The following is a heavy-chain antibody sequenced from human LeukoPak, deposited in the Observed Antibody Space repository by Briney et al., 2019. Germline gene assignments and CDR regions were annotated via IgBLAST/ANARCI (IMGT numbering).Heavy chain of an antibody. CDR2: IYYSGST. CDR1: GGSISSGGYY. CDR3: AGRYSSGKFDY. V-gene: IGHV4-31*03. Sequence: SETLSLTCTVSGGSISSGGYYWSWIRQHPGKGLEWIGYIYYSGSTYYSPSLKSRVTISVDTSKNQFSLKLSSVTAADTAVYYCAGRYSSGKFDYWGQGTLVTVSS. J-gene: IGHJ4*02. D-gene: IGHD6-19*01.